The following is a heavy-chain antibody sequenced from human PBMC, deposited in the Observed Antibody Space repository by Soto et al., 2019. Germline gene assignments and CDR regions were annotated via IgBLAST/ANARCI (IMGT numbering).Heavy chain of an antibody. V-gene: IGHV3-33*01. CDR1: GFTFRIYS. Sequence: GGSLRLSCAASGFTFRIYSMHWVRQSPGKGLEWVAVMWYDGTNKYYGESVKGRFTISRDNSENTLYLQMNSLRVEDTAVYYCARDATFGTKGGSFDIWGHGTLVTVSS. CDR2: MWYDGTNK. D-gene: IGHD3-16*01. CDR3: ARDATFGTKGGSFDI. J-gene: IGHJ3*02.